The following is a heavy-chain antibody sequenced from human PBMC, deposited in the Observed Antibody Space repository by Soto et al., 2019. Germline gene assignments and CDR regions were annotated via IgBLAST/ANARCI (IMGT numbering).Heavy chain of an antibody. J-gene: IGHJ5*02. V-gene: IGHV3-23*01. CDR3: AKERNMIVRYNWFDP. Sequence: GGSLRLSCAASGFTFSSYAMSWVRQAPGKGLEWVSAISGSGGSTYYADSVKGRFTISRDNSKNTLYLQMHSLRAEDTAVYYCAKERNMIVRYNWFDPWGQGTLVTVSS. D-gene: IGHD3-22*01. CDR1: GFTFSSYA. CDR2: ISGSGGST.